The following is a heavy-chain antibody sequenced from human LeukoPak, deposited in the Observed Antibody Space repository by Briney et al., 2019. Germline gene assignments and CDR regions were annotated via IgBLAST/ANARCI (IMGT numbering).Heavy chain of an antibody. CDR3: AAGRRNSSSWYLSPSYYMDV. Sequence: SVTVSCKASGGTFSSYAISWVRQAPGQGLERMGGIIPIFGTANYAQKFQGRVTITTDESTSTAYMELSSLRSEDTAVYYCAAGRRNSSSWYLSPSYYMDVWGKGTTVTVSS. CDR1: GGTFSSYA. CDR2: IIPIFGTA. D-gene: IGHD6-13*01. J-gene: IGHJ6*03. V-gene: IGHV1-69*05.